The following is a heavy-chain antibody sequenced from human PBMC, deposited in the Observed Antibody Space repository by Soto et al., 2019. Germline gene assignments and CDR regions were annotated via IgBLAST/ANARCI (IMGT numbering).Heavy chain of an antibody. CDR3: ARGADYGSGSYYHDY. D-gene: IGHD3-10*01. CDR2: IYYSGST. CDR1: GGSISSWYYY. V-gene: IGHV4-30-4*01. J-gene: IGHJ4*02. Sequence: SETLSLTFTVSGGSISSWYYYWSWIRQPPGKGLEWIGYIYYSGSTYYNPSLKSRVTISVDTSKNQFSLKLSSVTAADTAVYYCARGADYGSGSYYHDYWGQGTLVTVSS.